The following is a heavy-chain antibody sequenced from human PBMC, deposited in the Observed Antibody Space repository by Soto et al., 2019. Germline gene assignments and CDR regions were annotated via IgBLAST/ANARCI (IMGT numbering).Heavy chain of an antibody. CDR2: IYWDDDK. D-gene: IGHD2-21*02. Sequence: QISLKESGPTLVKPTQTLTLTCTFSGFSLRTSGLGVGWIRQPPGKALEWLALIYWDDDKRYSPSLKSRLTISKDTSNSRVVLTQTNMDPVDTATYYWAGRGLTAWGGDGMGVWCPGIMVSVSS. V-gene: IGHV2-5*02. CDR3: AGRGLTAWGGDGMGV. CDR1: GFSLRTSGLG. J-gene: IGHJ6*02.